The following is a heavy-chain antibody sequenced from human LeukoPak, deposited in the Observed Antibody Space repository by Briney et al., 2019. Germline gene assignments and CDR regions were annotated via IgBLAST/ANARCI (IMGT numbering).Heavy chain of an antibody. V-gene: IGHV3-7*01. Sequence: PGGSLRLSCAASGFTFSSYWMSWVRQAPGKGLEWVANIKQDGSEKYYVDSVKGRFTISRDNAKNSLYLQMNSLRAEDTAVYYCARDPAYCGGDCDDYWGQGTLVTVSS. CDR2: IKQDGSEK. D-gene: IGHD2-21*02. CDR3: ARDPAYCGGDCDDY. J-gene: IGHJ4*02. CDR1: GFTFSSYW.